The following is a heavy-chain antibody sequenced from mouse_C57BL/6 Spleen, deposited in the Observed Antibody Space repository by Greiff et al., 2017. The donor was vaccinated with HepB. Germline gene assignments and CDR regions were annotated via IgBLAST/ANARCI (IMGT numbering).Heavy chain of an antibody. J-gene: IGHJ4*01. CDR3: ARGYGSSLYYYAMDY. CDR2: IDPSDSYT. V-gene: IGHV1-50*01. CDR1: GYTFTSYW. Sequence: VQLQQPGAELVKPGASVKLSCKASGYTFTSYWMQWVKQRPGQGLEWIGEIDPSDSYTNYNQKFKGKATLTVDTSSSTAYMQLSSLTSEDSAVYYCARGYGSSLYYYAMDYWGQGTSVTVSS. D-gene: IGHD1-1*01.